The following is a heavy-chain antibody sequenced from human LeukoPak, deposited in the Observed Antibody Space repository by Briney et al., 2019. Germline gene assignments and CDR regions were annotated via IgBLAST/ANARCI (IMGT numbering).Heavy chain of an antibody. CDR2: IYYSGST. V-gene: IGHV4-59*01. Sequence: SETLSLTCPVSGGSISSYYWSWIRQPPGKGLEWIGYIYYSGSTNYNPSLKSRVTISVDTSKNQFSLKLSSVTAADTAVYYCATGVVPAALDYWGQGTLVTVSS. J-gene: IGHJ4*02. CDR3: ATGVVPAALDY. D-gene: IGHD2-2*01. CDR1: GGSISSYY.